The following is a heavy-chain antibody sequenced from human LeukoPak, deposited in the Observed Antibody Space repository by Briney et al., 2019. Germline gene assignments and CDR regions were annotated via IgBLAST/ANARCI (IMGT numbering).Heavy chain of an antibody. Sequence: SETLSLTCTVSGGSISSYYWSWIRQPAGKGLEWIGRIYTSGSTNYNPSLKSRVTMSVDTSKNQFSLKLSSVTAADTAVYYCAREYDFWSGPNAFDIWGQGTMVTDSS. CDR2: IYTSGST. D-gene: IGHD3-3*01. CDR3: AREYDFWSGPNAFDI. V-gene: IGHV4-4*07. J-gene: IGHJ3*02. CDR1: GGSISSYY.